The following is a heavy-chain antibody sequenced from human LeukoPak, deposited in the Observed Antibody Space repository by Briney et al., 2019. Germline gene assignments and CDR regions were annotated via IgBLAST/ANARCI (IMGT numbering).Heavy chain of an antibody. CDR1: GFTFSSYS. CDR2: ISSSSSYI. Sequence: PGGSLRLSCAASGFTFSSYSMNWVRQAPGKGLEWVPSISSSSSYIYYADSVKGRFTISRDNAKNSLYLQMNSLRAEDTAVYYYARDEYYDFWSGSEGFDYWGQGTLVTVSS. CDR3: ARDEYYDFWSGSEGFDY. D-gene: IGHD3-3*01. J-gene: IGHJ4*02. V-gene: IGHV3-21*01.